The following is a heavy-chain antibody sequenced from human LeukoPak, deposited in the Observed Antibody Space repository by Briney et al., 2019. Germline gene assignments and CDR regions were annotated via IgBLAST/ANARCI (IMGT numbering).Heavy chain of an antibody. D-gene: IGHD1-7*01. V-gene: IGHV1-69*05. J-gene: IGHJ4*02. CDR1: GGTFSSYA. CDR3: ARGGLELRSLDY. Sequence: SVKVSCKASGGTFSSYAIGWVRQAPGQGLEWMGGIIPIFGTANYAQKFQGRVTITTDESTSTAYMELSSLRSEDTAVYYCARGGLELRSLDYWGQGTLVTVSS. CDR2: IIPIFGTA.